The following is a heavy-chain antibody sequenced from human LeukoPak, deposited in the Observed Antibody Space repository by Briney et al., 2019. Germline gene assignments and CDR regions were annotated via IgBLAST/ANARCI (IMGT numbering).Heavy chain of an antibody. J-gene: IGHJ4*02. CDR1: GFPFSEYW. CDR2: ISPDGSLT. CDR3: AVDYYGSGSH. D-gene: IGHD3-10*01. Sequence: GGSLRLSCAASGFPFSEYWMHWVRQAPGKGLQWVSRISPDGSLTPYVDSVKGRFTISGDNAKNTLYLQMSSLRAEDTAVYYCAVDYYGSGSHWGQGALVTVSA. V-gene: IGHV3-74*01.